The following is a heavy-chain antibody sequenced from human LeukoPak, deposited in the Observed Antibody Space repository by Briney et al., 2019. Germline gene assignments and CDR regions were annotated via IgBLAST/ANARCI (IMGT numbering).Heavy chain of an antibody. CDR3: ARGSTMVRGVYYYYGMDV. J-gene: IGHJ6*02. CDR2: LYDSVRT. Sequence: PSETLSLTCTVSGGSISSHYWSWLRQPPGKGLEWIAYLYDSVRTKDNPSLKGRVTLSADTSKNQHSLRLSSVSAADTAVYYCARGSTMVRGVYYYYGMDVWGQGTTVTVSS. D-gene: IGHD3-10*01. CDR1: GGSISSHY. V-gene: IGHV4-59*11.